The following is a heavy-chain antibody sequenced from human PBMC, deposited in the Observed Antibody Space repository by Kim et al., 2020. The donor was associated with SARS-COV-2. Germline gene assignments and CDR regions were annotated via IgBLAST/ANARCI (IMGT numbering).Heavy chain of an antibody. D-gene: IGHD6-19*01. Sequence: GESLKISCKGSGYSFTSYWIGWVRQMPGKGLEWMGIIYPGDSDTRYSPSFQGQVTISADKSISTAYLQWSSLKASDTARYYCARWANSGWRGRGRYYGMDVWGQGTTVTVSS. J-gene: IGHJ6*02. CDR3: ARWANSGWRGRGRYYGMDV. V-gene: IGHV5-51*01. CDR2: IYPGDSDT. CDR1: GYSFTSYW.